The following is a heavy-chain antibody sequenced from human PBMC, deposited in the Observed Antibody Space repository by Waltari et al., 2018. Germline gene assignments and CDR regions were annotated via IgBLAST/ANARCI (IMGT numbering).Heavy chain of an antibody. CDR2: IIPIFGTA. J-gene: IGHJ3*02. Sequence: QVQLVQSGADVKKPGSSVKVSCKASGGNFSSYAISWVRQATGQGLEWMGGIIPIFGTANYAQKFQGRVTITADESTSTAYMELSSLRSEDTAVYYCARPYDSSGYGAFDIWGQGTMVTVSS. CDR1: GGNFSSYA. CDR3: ARPYDSSGYGAFDI. D-gene: IGHD3-22*01. V-gene: IGHV1-69*12.